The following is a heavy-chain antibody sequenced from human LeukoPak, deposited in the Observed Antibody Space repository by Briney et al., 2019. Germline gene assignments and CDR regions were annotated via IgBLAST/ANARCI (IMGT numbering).Heavy chain of an antibody. CDR3: ARVRYSSSWYPGHYYYYGMDV. V-gene: IGHV4-59*11. D-gene: IGHD6-13*01. Sequence: SETLSLTCTVSGGSISSHYWSWIRQPPGKGLEWIGYIYYSGSTNYNPSLKSRVTISVDTSKNQFSLKLSSVTAADTAVYYCARVRYSSSWYPGHYYYYGMDVWGQGTTVTVSS. J-gene: IGHJ6*02. CDR2: IYYSGST. CDR1: GGSISSHY.